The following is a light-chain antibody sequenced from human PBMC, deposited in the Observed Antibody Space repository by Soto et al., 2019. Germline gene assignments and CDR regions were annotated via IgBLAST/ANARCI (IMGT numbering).Light chain of an antibody. CDR3: QTWATGIQI. CDR1: SGHSNYA. J-gene: IGLJ2*01. Sequence: QLVLTQSPSASASLGASVKLTCTLSSGHSNYAIAWHQQQPEKGPRYLMKLNSDGSHSKGDGIPDRFSGSSSGAERYLTISSLQSEDEAVYYWQTWATGIQIFGGGTKLTVL. V-gene: IGLV4-69*01. CDR2: LNSDGSH.